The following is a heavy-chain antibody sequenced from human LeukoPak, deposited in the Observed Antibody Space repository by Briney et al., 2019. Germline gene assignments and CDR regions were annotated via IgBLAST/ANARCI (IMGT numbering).Heavy chain of an antibody. CDR1: GFTFSSYW. J-gene: IGHJ1*01. V-gene: IGHV3-53*01. Sequence: GGSLRLSCAASGFTFSSYWMHWVRQAPGKGLEWVSVIYGGGSTYYADSVNGRFTISRDSSKNTLFLQMNSLRAEDTALYYCASAREYCGGAECYEYFQHWGQGTLVTVSS. D-gene: IGHD2-21*01. CDR3: ASAREYCGGAECYEYFQH. CDR2: IYGGGST.